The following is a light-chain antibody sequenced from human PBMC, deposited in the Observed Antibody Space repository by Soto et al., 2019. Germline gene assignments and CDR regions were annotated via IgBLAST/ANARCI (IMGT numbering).Light chain of an antibody. CDR1: RYIRTA. Sequence: DIQMTQSPSSLSASVGDRVTITCRASRYIRTALSWYQVQPGKAPRLLIYAAANLQRGVPSRFTGSGSGTDFTLSINDLQPDDFAVYYCQQCFSIPPTFGHGTKVDIK. J-gene: IGKJ1*01. CDR2: AAA. V-gene: IGKV1-39*01. CDR3: QQCFSIPPT.